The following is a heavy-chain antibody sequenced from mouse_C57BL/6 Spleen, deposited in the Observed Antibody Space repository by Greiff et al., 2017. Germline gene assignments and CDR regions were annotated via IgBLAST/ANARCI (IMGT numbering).Heavy chain of an antibody. CDR1: GYTFTSYW. CDR3: ARRMGQIRYYVDY. CDR2: IDPSDSYT. D-gene: IGHD3-3*01. Sequence: VQLQQPGAELVRPGTSVKLSCKASGYTFTSYWMHWVKQRPGQGLEWIGVIDPSDSYTNYNQKFKGKATLTVDTSSSTAYMQLSSLTSEDSAVYYCARRMGQIRYYVDYWGQGTTLTVSS. J-gene: IGHJ2*01. V-gene: IGHV1-59*01.